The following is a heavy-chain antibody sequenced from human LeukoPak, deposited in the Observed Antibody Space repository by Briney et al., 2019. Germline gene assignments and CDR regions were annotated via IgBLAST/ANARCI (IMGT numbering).Heavy chain of an antibody. V-gene: IGHV4-34*01. D-gene: IGHD5-18*01. CDR1: GGSFSGYY. Sequence: SETLSLTCAVYGGSFSGYYWSWIRQPPGKGLEWIGEINHSGSTNYHPSLKSRVTISVDTSKNQFSLKLSSVTAADTAVYYCARAGGYSYALYYYYGMDVWGQGTTVTVSS. CDR3: ARAGGYSYALYYYYGMDV. J-gene: IGHJ6*02. CDR2: INHSGST.